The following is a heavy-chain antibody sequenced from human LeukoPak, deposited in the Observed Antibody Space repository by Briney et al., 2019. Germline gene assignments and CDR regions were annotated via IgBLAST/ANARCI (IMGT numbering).Heavy chain of an antibody. D-gene: IGHD3-3*01. J-gene: IGHJ4*02. Sequence: GASVKVSCKASGYTFTGYYMDWVRQAPGQGLEWMGWINPNSGGTNYAQKFQGRVTMTGDTSISTAYMELSRLRSDDTAVYYCARGSDDFWSGYSPSYWGQGTLVTVSS. V-gene: IGHV1-2*02. CDR1: GYTFTGYY. CDR2: INPNSGGT. CDR3: ARGSDDFWSGYSPSY.